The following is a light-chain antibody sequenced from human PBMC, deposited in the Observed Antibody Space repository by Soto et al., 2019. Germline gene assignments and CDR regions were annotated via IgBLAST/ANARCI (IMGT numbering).Light chain of an antibody. CDR3: QQSYSTSVYT. Sequence: DILMTQSPSSLSASVGDRVTITCRASQSISSYLNWYQQKPGKAPKLLIYAASSLQSGVPSRFSGSGSGTDFTLTISSLQPEDFATYYCQQSYSTSVYTFGQGTKLEIK. J-gene: IGKJ2*01. CDR2: AAS. V-gene: IGKV1-39*01. CDR1: QSISSY.